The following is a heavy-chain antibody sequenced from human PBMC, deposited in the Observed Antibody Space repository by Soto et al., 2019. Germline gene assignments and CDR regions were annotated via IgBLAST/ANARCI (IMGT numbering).Heavy chain of an antibody. V-gene: IGHV4-31*03. CDR2: IYSNGDT. CDR3: ARRGGSSSGYYYYAMDV. D-gene: IGHD6-6*01. Sequence: TLSLTCSVSSDSMNSGGYYWSWIRQHPGEGLEWIGYIYSNGDTYYNPSLKSRVTISVDTSKNQFSLNLTSVTAADTAVYYCARRGGSSSGYYYYAMDVWGQGTTVTVSS. J-gene: IGHJ6*02. CDR1: SDSMNSGGYY.